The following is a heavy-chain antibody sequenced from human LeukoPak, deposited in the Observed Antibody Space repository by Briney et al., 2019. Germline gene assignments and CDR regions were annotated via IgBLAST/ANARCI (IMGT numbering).Heavy chain of an antibody. D-gene: IGHD3-22*01. Sequence: GGSLRLSCAASGFTVSSNFMSWVRQAPGKGLEWVTVIYSGGSTYYADSVKGRFTISRDNSKNTLYLQMNSLRAEDTAVYYCARDMSYDSSGYYYMDVWGKGTTVTVSS. J-gene: IGHJ6*03. CDR3: ARDMSYDSSGYYYMDV. CDR2: IYSGGST. V-gene: IGHV3-53*01. CDR1: GFTVSSNF.